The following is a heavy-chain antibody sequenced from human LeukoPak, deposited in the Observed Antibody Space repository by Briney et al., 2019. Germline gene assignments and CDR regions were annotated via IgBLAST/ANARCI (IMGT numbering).Heavy chain of an antibody. V-gene: IGHV3-21*01. Sequence: GGSLRLSCAASGFTLSNYNMNWVRQAPGKGLEWVSSISSSSSYIYYADSVKGRFTISRDNAKNSLYLQMHSLRAEDTAVYYCARDLPHPYCGGDCYSGPGDYWGQGTLVTVSS. CDR3: ARDLPHPYCGGDCYSGPGDY. D-gene: IGHD2-21*02. CDR1: GFTLSNYN. J-gene: IGHJ4*02. CDR2: ISSSSSYI.